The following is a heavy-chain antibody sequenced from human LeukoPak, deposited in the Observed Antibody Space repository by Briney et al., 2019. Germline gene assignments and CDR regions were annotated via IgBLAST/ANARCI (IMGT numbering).Heavy chain of an antibody. CDR2: IIPIFGIA. CDR1: GGTFSSYA. CDR3: AREKLRNDAFDI. V-gene: IGHV1-69*13. Sequence: SVKVSCKASGGTFSSYAISWVRQAPGQGLEWMGGIIPIFGIANYAQKFQGRVTITADESTSTAYMELSSLRSEDTAVYYCAREKLRNDAFDIWGQGTMVTVSS. J-gene: IGHJ3*02.